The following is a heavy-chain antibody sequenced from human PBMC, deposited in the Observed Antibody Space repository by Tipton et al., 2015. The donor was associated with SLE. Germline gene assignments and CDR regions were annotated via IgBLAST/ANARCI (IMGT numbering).Heavy chain of an antibody. CDR2: IYYSWST. V-gene: IGHV4-39*01. D-gene: IGHD2-8*01. J-gene: IGHJ5*02. CDR1: GGSISSSSYY. CDR3: ARHVWGLDP. Sequence: LRLSCTVSGGSISSSSYYWGWIRQPPGKGLEWIGSIYYSWSTYYNPSLKSRVTISVDTTKNQFSLKLSSVTAADTAVYYCARHVWGLDPWGQGTLVTVSS.